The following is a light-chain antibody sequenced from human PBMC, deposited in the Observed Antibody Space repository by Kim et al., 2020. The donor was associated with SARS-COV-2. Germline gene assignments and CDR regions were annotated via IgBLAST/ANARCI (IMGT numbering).Light chain of an antibody. CDR3: QQYNNWPPYT. CDR1: QSVSDD. V-gene: IGKV3-15*01. Sequence: EIVMTQSPATLSVSPGERATLSCRASQSVSDDLAWYQQKPGQPPRLLIYGASTRATGIPARFSGSGSGTEFTLTISSLQSEDFAVYYCQQYNNWPPYTFGQGTKLEI. J-gene: IGKJ2*01. CDR2: GAS.